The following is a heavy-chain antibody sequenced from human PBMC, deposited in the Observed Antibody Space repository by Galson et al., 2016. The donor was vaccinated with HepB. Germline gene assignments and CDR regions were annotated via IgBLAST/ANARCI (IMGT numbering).Heavy chain of an antibody. CDR2: IKQDGSVT. CDR1: GFTFKTYW. Sequence: SLRLSCAASGFTFKTYWMTWVRQAPGKGLEWLANIKQDGSVTNYVDSVKGRFTISRDNAKNSVYLQMNSLTAEDTAVYYCARDRGYTTNDYWGQGTLVTVSS. CDR3: ARDRGYTTNDY. J-gene: IGHJ4*02. V-gene: IGHV3-7*01. D-gene: IGHD3-16*02.